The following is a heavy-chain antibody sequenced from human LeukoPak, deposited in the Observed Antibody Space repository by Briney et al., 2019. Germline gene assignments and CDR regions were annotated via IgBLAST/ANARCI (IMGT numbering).Heavy chain of an antibody. CDR1: GGSFSGNY. CDR2: INHSGST. D-gene: IGHD1-1*01. Sequence: SETLSLTCAVYGGSFSGNYWSWIRQPPGKGLEWIGEINHSGSTNYNPSLKSRVTISVDTSKNQFSLKLSSVTAADTAVYYCARATGDSGDYFDYWGQGTLVTVSS. J-gene: IGHJ4*02. V-gene: IGHV4-34*01. CDR3: ARATGDSGDYFDY.